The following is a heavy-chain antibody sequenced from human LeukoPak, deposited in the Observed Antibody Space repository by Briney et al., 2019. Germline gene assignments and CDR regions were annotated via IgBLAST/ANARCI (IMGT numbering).Heavy chain of an antibody. CDR1: GYTFTGYY. V-gene: IGHV1-2*02. D-gene: IGHD4-11*01. CDR3: ARGPPYSTIHIFDY. CDR2: INPNNGGT. Sequence: ASVKVSCKASGYTFTGYYMHWVRQAPGQGLEWMGWINPNNGGTNYAQKFQGRVTMTRDTSISTAYMELRRLTSEDTAVYYCARGPPYSTIHIFDYWGQGTLVTVSS. J-gene: IGHJ4*02.